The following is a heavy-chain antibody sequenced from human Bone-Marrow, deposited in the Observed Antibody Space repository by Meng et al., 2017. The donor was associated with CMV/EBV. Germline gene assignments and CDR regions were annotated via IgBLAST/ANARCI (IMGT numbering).Heavy chain of an antibody. CDR1: GFTVSSNY. CDR2: IRYDGSNK. V-gene: IGHV3-30*02. CDR3: AKDSSLGYYGMDV. J-gene: IGHJ6*02. Sequence: GESLKISCAASGFTVSSNYMSWVRQAPGKGLEWVAFIRYDGSNKYYADSVKGRFTISRDNSKNTLYLQMNSLRAEDTAVYYCAKDSSLGYYGMDVWGQGTTVTVSS. D-gene: IGHD6-13*01.